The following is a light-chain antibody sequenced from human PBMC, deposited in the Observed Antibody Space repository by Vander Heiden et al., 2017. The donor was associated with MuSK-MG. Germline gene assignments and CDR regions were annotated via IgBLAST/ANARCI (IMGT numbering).Light chain of an antibody. J-gene: IGKJ4*01. CDR3: QQYYTTPIT. Sequence: IVMTQSPDSLAVSLGERATINCKSRQSILDNSNNKNYLAWYQQKPGQSPQLLISWASTRESGVPDRFSGSGSETDFTLTISSLQAEDVAVYYCQQYYTTPITFGGGTKV. CDR1: QSILDNSNNKNY. CDR2: WAS. V-gene: IGKV4-1*01.